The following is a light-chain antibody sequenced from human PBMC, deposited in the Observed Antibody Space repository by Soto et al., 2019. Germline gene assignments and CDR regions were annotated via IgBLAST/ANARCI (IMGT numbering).Light chain of an antibody. CDR1: SSNIGSTYD. Sequence: QSVLTQPPSVSGAPGQRVTISCTGSSSNIGSTYDVQWYQQLPGTAPKLLIHGNTDRPSGVPDRFSGSKSGTSASLAITGXXADDEADYYCQSYDDSLSVHYVFGTGTKVTVL. V-gene: IGLV1-40*01. J-gene: IGLJ1*01. CDR2: GNT. CDR3: QSYDDSLSVHYV.